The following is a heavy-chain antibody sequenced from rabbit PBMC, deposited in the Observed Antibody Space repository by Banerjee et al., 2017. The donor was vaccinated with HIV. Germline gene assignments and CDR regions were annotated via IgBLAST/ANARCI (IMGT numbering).Heavy chain of an antibody. CDR3: ASSGGAFYGYAGNL. Sequence: QSLEESGGDLVKPGASLTLTCKASGFSFSGSYWICWVRQAPGKGLESIACIATISGSTYYASWAKGRFTITRSTSLNTVTLQLNSLTAADTATYFCASSGGAFYGYAGNLWGPGTLVTVS. D-gene: IGHD6-1*01. J-gene: IGHJ4*01. CDR1: GFSFSGSYW. V-gene: IGHV1S40*01. CDR2: IATISGST.